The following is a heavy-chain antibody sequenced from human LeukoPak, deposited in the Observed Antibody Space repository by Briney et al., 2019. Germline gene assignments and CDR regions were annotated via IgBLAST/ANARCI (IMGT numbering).Heavy chain of an antibody. CDR1: GFTFSSYG. D-gene: IGHD1-26*01. Sequence: GGSLRLSCAASGFTFSSYGMHWVRQAPGKGLEWVAFIWYDGSNKYYADSVKGRFTISRDNSKNTLYLQMNSLRAEDTAVYYCAKQWELDYWGQGTLVTVSS. CDR3: AKQWELDY. J-gene: IGHJ4*02. CDR2: IWYDGSNK. V-gene: IGHV3-30*02.